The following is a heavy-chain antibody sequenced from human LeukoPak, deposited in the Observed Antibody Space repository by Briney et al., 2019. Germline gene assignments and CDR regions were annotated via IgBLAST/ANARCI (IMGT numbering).Heavy chain of an antibody. CDR3: ASAAPRCSGGSCYEMDV. V-gene: IGHV1-69*06. CDR2: IIPLFGTP. Sequence: SVKVSCKASGGTFISYTISWVRQAPGQGLEWMGGIIPLFGTPDYAQKFQDRLTITADKSTSTAYMELSSLRSEDTAVYYCASAAPRCSGGSCYEMDVWGKGTTVTVSS. CDR1: GGTFISYT. D-gene: IGHD2-15*01. J-gene: IGHJ6*01.